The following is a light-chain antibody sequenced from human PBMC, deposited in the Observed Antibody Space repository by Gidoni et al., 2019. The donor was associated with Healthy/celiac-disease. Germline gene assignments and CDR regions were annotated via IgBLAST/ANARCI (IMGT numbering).Light chain of an antibody. CDR3: QAWDSSTVV. CDR2: QDN. Sequence: SYELTQPPSVSVSPGQTASITCSGNKLENKYVCWYQQKPGQSPVLAIYQDNKRPSGTPERFSGSNSGNTATLTISGTQAMDEADYYCQAWDSSTVVFGGGTKLTVL. CDR1: KLENKY. J-gene: IGLJ2*01. V-gene: IGLV3-1*01.